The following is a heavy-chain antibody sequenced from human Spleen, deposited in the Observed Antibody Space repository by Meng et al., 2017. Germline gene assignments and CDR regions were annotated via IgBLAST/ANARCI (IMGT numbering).Heavy chain of an antibody. CDR2: INYSGTT. CDR3: ARRAVRGDIDY. V-gene: IGHV4-39*01. J-gene: IGHJ4*01. Sequence: QLQLQVSGPGLVKPSGSLFLACTVSGGSLSSRTYHWGWIRQPPGKGLEWMGSINYSGTTYYHSSLKSRVTISVDTSKMQFSLRLTSVTAADTAVYYCARRAVRGDIDYWGHGTLVTVSS. CDR1: GGSLSSRTYH. D-gene: IGHD3-10*01.